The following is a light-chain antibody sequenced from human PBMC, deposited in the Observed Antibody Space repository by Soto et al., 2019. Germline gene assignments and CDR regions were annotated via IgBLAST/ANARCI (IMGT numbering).Light chain of an antibody. J-gene: IGKJ2*01. CDR1: QSVSSSY. V-gene: IGKV3-20*01. CDR3: QQYGGSPPYT. Sequence: EIVLTQSPGTLSLSPGERVTLSCRASQSVSSSYLAWYQQKPAQAPRLLIYGASNRATGIPDRFSGSGSGTDFTLTISRLEPEDFAVYYCQQYGGSPPYTFGQGTKLENK. CDR2: GAS.